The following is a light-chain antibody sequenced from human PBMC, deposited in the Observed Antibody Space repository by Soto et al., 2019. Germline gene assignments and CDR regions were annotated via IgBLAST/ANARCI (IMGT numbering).Light chain of an antibody. J-gene: IGKJ2*01. Sequence: DIQMTQSPSTLSASVGDRVIITCRASQSISSWLAWYQQRPGKAPNLLIYKASSLESGVPSRFGGSGSGTEFTLTISSLQPDDSATYYCQQYDNYPVTFGKGTKVEIK. CDR3: QQYDNYPVT. V-gene: IGKV1-5*03. CDR1: QSISSW. CDR2: KAS.